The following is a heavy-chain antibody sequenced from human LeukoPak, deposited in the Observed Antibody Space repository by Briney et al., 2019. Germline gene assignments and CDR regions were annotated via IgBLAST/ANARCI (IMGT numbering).Heavy chain of an antibody. CDR1: GFTVSSNY. J-gene: IGHJ1*01. V-gene: IGHV3-53*01. D-gene: IGHD3-9*01. CDR2: IYGGGST. Sequence: GGSLRLSCAASGFTVSSNYMSWVRQAPGKGLDWVSVIYGGGSTYYADSVKGRFTISRDNSKNTVYLQMNSLRAEDTAVYYCARDGHYDILTGYFQDWGQGTLVTVSS. CDR3: ARDGHYDILTGYFQD.